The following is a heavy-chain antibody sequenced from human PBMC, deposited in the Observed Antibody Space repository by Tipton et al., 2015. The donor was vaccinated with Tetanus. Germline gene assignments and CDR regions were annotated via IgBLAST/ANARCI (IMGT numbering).Heavy chain of an antibody. J-gene: IGHJ4*02. CDR1: GYTFTSYY. CDR2: INPSGGST. V-gene: IGHV1-46*01. Sequence: VQLVQSGAEVKKPGASVKVSCKASGYTFTSYYMHWVRHAPGQGLEWMGIINPSGGSTSYAQKFQGRVTMTRDTSTSTVYMELSSLRSEDTAVYYCARDQTPRGLDYWGQGTLVTVSS. CDR3: ARDQTPRGLDY.